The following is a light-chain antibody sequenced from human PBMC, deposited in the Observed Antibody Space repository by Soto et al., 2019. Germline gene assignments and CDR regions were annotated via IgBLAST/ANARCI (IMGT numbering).Light chain of an antibody. CDR1: QTVSNNY. Sequence: EVVVTQSPVTLSLSPGERATLSCRASQTVSNNYLAWYQQKPGQAPRLLIFGSSDRATGIPDRFSGSGSGTDFTLTISRLEPEDFAVYYCQQYGSSPPYTFGQGTKLEIK. J-gene: IGKJ2*01. CDR3: QQYGSSPPYT. CDR2: GSS. V-gene: IGKV3-20*01.